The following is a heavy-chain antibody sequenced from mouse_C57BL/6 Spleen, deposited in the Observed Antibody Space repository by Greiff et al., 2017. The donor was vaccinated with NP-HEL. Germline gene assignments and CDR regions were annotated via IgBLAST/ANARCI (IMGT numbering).Heavy chain of an antibody. CDR2: ILPGSGST. CDR1: GYTFTSYW. CDR3: ARVSPFDY. J-gene: IGHJ2*01. Sequence: QVQLQQPGAELVRPGSSVKLSCKASGYTFTSYWMDWVKQRPGQGLEWIGEILPGSGSTNYNEKFKGKATFTADTSSNTAYMQLSSLTTEDSAIYYCARVSPFDYWGQGTTLTVSS. V-gene: IGHV1-9*01.